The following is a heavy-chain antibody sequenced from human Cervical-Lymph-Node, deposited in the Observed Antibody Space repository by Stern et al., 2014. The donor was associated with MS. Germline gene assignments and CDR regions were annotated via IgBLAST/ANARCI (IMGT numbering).Heavy chain of an antibody. D-gene: IGHD2-21*01. Sequence: EVQLVESGAELKEPGESLKISCKTSGYNFISYWIAWVRQAPGKCLEYTGIIYRGDSDIRYSPSYQGHVIMSVEKSKTTAYLQWKSRKASDTAVYYCARWSVACDYWGQGALITVSS. V-gene: IGHV5-51*03. CDR3: ARWSVACDY. J-gene: IGHJ4*02. CDR1: GYNFISYW. CDR2: IYRGDSDI.